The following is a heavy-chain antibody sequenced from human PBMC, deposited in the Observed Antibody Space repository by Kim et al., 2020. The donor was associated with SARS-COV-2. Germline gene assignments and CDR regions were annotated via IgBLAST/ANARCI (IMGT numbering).Heavy chain of an antibody. CDR3: ARDSSDYWYFDL. V-gene: IGHV3-30*04. CDR1: GFTFSSYA. J-gene: IGHJ2*01. Sequence: GGSLRLSCAASGFTFSSYAMHWVRQAPGKGLEWVAVISYDGSNKYYADSVKGRFTISRDNSKNTLYLQMNSLRAEDTAVYYCARDSSDYWYFDLWGRGTLVTVSS. D-gene: IGHD2-15*01. CDR2: ISYDGSNK.